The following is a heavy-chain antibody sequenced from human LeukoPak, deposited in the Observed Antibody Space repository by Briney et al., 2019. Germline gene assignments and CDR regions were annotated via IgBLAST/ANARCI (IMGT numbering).Heavy chain of an antibody. V-gene: IGHV3-33*01. CDR2: IWYDGSNK. CDR1: GFTFSNYD. Sequence: PGRSLRLSCAPSGFTFSNYDMHWVRQAPGKGLDWGAVIWYDGSNKYYVDSVKGRLTISRDNCKNTLYLQMNSLRGEDTAVYYCARGVGGSYLVDYWGQGTLVTGSS. J-gene: IGHJ4*02. CDR3: ARGVGGSYLVDY. D-gene: IGHD1-26*01.